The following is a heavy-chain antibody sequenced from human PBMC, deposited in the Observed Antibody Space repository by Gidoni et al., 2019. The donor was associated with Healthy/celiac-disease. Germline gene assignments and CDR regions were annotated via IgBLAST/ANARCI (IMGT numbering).Heavy chain of an antibody. V-gene: IGHV1-18*01. CDR2: ISAYNGNT. J-gene: IGHJ5*02. CDR1: GYTFTSYG. CDR3: ARDSAEVAAPSNWFDP. D-gene: IGHD6-13*01. Sequence: QVQLVQSGAEVKKPGASVKVSCKASGYTFTSYGISWVRQAPGQGLEWMGWISAYNGNTNYAQKLQGRVTMTTDTSTSTAYMELRSLRADDTAVYYGARDSAEVAAPSNWFDPWGQGTLVTVSS.